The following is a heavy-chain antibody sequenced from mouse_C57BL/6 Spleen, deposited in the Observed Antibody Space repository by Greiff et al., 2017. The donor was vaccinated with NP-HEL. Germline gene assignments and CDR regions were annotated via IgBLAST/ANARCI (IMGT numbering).Heavy chain of an antibody. CDR2: ISYDGSN. D-gene: IGHD2-1*01. Sequence: EVQLQQSGPGLVKPSQSLSLTCSVTGYSITSGYYWNWIRQSPGNKLVWMGYISYDGSNNYNQSLKNRIPITSDTPKNQFFLKLNSVTTNDTATYYCARYGNYVWFAYWGQGTLVTVSA. J-gene: IGHJ3*01. V-gene: IGHV3-6*01. CDR3: ARYGNYVWFAY. CDR1: GYSITSGYY.